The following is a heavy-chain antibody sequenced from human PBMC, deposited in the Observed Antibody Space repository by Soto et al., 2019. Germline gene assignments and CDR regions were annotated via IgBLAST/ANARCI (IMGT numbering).Heavy chain of an antibody. CDR3: ARQSTMVRGVPGGPFDY. CDR1: GGTFSSYA. CDR2: IIPIFGTA. V-gene: IGHV1-69*13. J-gene: IGHJ4*02. Sequence: SVKVSCKASGGTFSSYAISWVRQAPGQGLEWMGGIIPIFGTANYAQKFQGRVTITADESTSTAYMELSSLRSEDTAVYYCARQSTMVRGVPGGPFDYWGQGTLVTVSS. D-gene: IGHD3-10*01.